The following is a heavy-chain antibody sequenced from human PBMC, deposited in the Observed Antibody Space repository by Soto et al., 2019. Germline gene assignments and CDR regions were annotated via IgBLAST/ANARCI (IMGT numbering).Heavy chain of an antibody. CDR1: GGSVSSYY. Sequence: TLSLTCTVSGGSVSSYYWSWIRQPAGKGLEWIGRVYTSGSTDYNPSLKGRVTISVDTSKNQFSLKLTSVTAADTAVYYCARDDFWSASFTLDYWGQGTLVTVSS. J-gene: IGHJ4*02. CDR3: ARDDFWSASFTLDY. V-gene: IGHV4-4*07. D-gene: IGHD3-3*01. CDR2: VYTSGST.